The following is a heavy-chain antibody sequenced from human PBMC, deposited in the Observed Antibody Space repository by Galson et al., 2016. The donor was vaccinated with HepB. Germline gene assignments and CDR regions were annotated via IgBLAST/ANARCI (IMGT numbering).Heavy chain of an antibody. D-gene: IGHD3-10*01. CDR2: TYYRSKWYN. CDR1: GDSVSSNSAA. V-gene: IGHV6-1*01. Sequence: CSISGDSVSSNSAAWNWIRQSPSRGLEWLGRTYYRSKWYNDYAVSVKGRISINPDTSKNQFSLQLSSVTPEDTAVYYCVRHHGAFVSWGQGTLVTVAS. CDR3: VRHHGAFVS. J-gene: IGHJ4*02.